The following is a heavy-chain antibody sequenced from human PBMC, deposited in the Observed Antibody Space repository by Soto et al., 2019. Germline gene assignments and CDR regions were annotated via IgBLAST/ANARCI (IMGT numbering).Heavy chain of an antibody. V-gene: IGHV4-39*01. Sequence: PGKGLEWIGSIYYSGSTYYNPSRKSRVTISVDTSKNQFSLKLSSVTAADTAVFFFQAEDGIRDILPVSAFLLNRSSDL. D-gene: IGHD2-15*01. CDR3: QAEDGIRDILPVSAFLLNRSSDL. J-gene: IGHJ2*01. CDR2: IYYSGST.